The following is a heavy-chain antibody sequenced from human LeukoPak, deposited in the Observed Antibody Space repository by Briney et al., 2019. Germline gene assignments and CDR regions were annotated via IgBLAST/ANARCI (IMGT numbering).Heavy chain of an antibody. J-gene: IGHJ5*02. CDR3: ARRGSLHYFWFDP. Sequence: SETLSLTCAVYGGSFSGYYWSWIRQPPGKGLEWIGEINHSGSTNYNPSLKSRVTISVDTSKNQFSLKLSSVTAADTAVYYCARRGSLHYFWFDPWGQGTLVTVSS. CDR1: GGSFSGYY. CDR2: INHSGST. D-gene: IGHD1-26*01. V-gene: IGHV4-34*01.